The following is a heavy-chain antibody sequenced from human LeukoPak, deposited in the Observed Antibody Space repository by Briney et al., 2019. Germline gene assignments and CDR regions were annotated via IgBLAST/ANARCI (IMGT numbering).Heavy chain of an antibody. V-gene: IGHV3-64D*06. Sequence: GGSLRLSCSASGFTFSSYAMHWVRQAPGKGLEYVSAISSNGGSTYYADSVKGRFTISRDNSKNTLYLQMSSLRAEDTAVYYCVKAPPSYYDILTGYYWGAFDIWGQGTMVTVSS. J-gene: IGHJ3*02. CDR2: ISSNGGST. CDR1: GFTFSSYA. CDR3: VKAPPSYYDILTGYYWGAFDI. D-gene: IGHD3-9*01.